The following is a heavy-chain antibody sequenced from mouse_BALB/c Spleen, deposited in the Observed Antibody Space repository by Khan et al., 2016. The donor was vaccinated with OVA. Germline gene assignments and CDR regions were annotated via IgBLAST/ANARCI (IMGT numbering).Heavy chain of an antibody. Sequence: VQLKQSGPGLVKPSQSLSLTCTVTGYSITSGYGWNWIRQFPGNKLEWMGYISNSGSINYNPSLKSRTSITGDTSKNQSFLQLNSVTTEDTAAYYCARTARIKYWGQGTTLTVSS. J-gene: IGHJ2*01. V-gene: IGHV3-2*02. CDR1: GYSITSGYG. CDR3: ARTARIKY. D-gene: IGHD1-2*01. CDR2: ISNSGSI.